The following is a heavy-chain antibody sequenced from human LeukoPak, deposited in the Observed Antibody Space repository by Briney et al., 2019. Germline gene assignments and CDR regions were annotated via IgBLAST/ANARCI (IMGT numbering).Heavy chain of an antibody. J-gene: IGHJ4*02. CDR1: GFTSGTSW. V-gene: IGHV3-30*02. D-gene: IGHD2-2*01. Sequence: GGSLRLSCAASGFTSGTSWMSWVRQAPGKGLEWVAFIRYDGSNKYYADSVKGRFTISRDNSKNTLYLQMNNLRAEDTTMYYCAKDMCPSTSCYGTFDYWGQGTLVTVSS. CDR2: IRYDGSNK. CDR3: AKDMCPSTSCYGTFDY.